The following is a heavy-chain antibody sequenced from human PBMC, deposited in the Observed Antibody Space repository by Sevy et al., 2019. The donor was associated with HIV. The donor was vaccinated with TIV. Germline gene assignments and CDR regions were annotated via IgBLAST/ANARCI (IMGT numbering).Heavy chain of an antibody. Sequence: GGSLRLSCAASGFIFSSYSMNWVRQAPGKGLEWVSSISSSSSYIYYADSVKGRFTISRDNAKNSLYLQMNSLRAEDTAVYYCARVMILSNGSLVYWGQGTLVTVSS. CDR2: ISSSSSYI. CDR1: GFIFSSYS. D-gene: IGHD3-16*01. V-gene: IGHV3-21*01. J-gene: IGHJ4*02. CDR3: ARVMILSNGSLVY.